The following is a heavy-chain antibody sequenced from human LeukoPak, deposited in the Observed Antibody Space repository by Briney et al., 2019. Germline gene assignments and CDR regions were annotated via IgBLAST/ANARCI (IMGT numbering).Heavy chain of an antibody. J-gene: IGHJ4*02. CDR1: GFTFSSYG. CDR3: AILWFGELSFDY. Sequence: GGSLRLSCAASGFTFSSYGMHWVRQAPGKGLEWVAVIWYDGSNKYYADSVKGRFTISRDNSKNTLYLQMNSLRAEDTAVYYCAILWFGELSFDYWGQGTLVTVSS. CDR2: IWYDGSNK. D-gene: IGHD3-10*01. V-gene: IGHV3-33*01.